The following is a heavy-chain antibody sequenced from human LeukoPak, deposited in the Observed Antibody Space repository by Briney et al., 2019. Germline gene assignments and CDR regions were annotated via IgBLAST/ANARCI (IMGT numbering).Heavy chain of an antibody. CDR2: IWYDGSNK. CDR1: GFTFSTYW. Sequence: GGSLRLSCAASGFTFSTYWMSWVRQAPGKGLEWVAVIWYDGSNKYYADSVKGRFTISRDNSKNTLYLQMNSLRAEDTAVYYCARDGSSGWYWVDYWGQGTLVTVSS. V-gene: IGHV3-33*08. D-gene: IGHD6-19*01. CDR3: ARDGSSGWYWVDY. J-gene: IGHJ4*02.